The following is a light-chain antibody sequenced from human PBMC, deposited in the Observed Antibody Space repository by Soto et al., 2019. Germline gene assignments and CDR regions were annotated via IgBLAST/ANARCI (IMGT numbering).Light chain of an antibody. V-gene: IGKV3-20*01. CDR3: QQYGSL. CDR2: GAS. J-gene: IGKJ3*01. Sequence: EIVVTQSPSTLSLSPGERATLSCRASQSVSSSYLAWYQQKPGQAPRLLIYGASSRATGIPDRFSGSGSGTDFTLTISRLEPEDFAVYYCQQYGSLFGPGTKVDIK. CDR1: QSVSSSY.